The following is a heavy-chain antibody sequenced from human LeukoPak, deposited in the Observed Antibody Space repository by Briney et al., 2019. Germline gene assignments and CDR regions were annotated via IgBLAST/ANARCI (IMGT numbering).Heavy chain of an antibody. V-gene: IGHV1-69*05. Sequence: SVKVSCKASGCTFSSYAISWVRQAPGQGLEWMGRIIPIFGTANYAQKFQGRVTMTTDESTSTAYMELSSLRSEDTAVYYCARSGVLVGATRLDYWGQGPLVTVSS. CDR3: ARSGVLVGATRLDY. CDR2: IIPIFGTA. CDR1: GCTFSSYA. D-gene: IGHD1-26*01. J-gene: IGHJ4*02.